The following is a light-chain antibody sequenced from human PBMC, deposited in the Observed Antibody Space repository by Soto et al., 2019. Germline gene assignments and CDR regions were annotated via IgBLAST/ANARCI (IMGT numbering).Light chain of an antibody. J-gene: IGKJ2*01. V-gene: IGKV3-11*01. CDR2: DAS. CDR1: QSVSSY. Sequence: EIVLTQSPATLSLSPGERATLSCRASQSVSSYFAWYQQKPGQAPRLLIYDASNRATGIPARFSGSGFGPDFTLTNISRRPEQFAFYYSQPRRNWTYTFGQ. CDR3: QPRRNWTYT.